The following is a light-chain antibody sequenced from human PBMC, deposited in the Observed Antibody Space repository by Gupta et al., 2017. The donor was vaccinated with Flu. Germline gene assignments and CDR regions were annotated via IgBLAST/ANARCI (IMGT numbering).Light chain of an antibody. Sequence: QSAPTQPRSVSGSPGQSVTISCTGTSNDVGGSNRVSWYGQRPGKAPKLILYDVTERPSGVPDRFSGSKSGNTASLTISGLQADDEADYYCSSYAGRVTWVFGTGTTVTVL. CDR2: DVT. CDR3: SSYAGRVTWV. V-gene: IGLV2-11*01. J-gene: IGLJ1*01. CDR1: SNDVGGSNR.